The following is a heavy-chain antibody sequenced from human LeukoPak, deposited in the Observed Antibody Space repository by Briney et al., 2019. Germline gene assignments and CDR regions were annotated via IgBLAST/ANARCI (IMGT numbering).Heavy chain of an antibody. CDR1: GGSISSGSYY. D-gene: IGHD3-10*01. Sequence: SETLSLTCTVSGGSISSGSYYWRWIRQPAGKGLEWIGRIYTSGSTNYNPSLKSRVTISVDKSKNQFSLKLSSVTAADTAVYYCARGYYYGSGSTYNWFDPWGQGTLVTVSS. V-gene: IGHV4-61*02. CDR2: IYTSGST. CDR3: ARGYYYGSGSTYNWFDP. J-gene: IGHJ5*02.